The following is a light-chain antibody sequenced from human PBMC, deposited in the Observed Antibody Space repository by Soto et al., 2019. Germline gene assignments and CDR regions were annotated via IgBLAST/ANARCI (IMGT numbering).Light chain of an antibody. Sequence: DIQMTQSPSSLSASLGDRVTITCRARQNINSYLNWYQQKPGKAPKLLIYAASSLQSGVPSRFSGSGSGTEFTLTISSLEPDAFVTYYCQQYDTYPWTFGQGTKVDI. CDR1: QNINSY. CDR3: QQYDTYPWT. CDR2: AAS. V-gene: IGKV1-39*01. J-gene: IGKJ1*01.